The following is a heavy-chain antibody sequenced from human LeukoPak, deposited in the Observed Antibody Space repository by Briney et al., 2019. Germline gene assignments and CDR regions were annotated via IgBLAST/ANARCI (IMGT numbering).Heavy chain of an antibody. V-gene: IGHV6-1*01. D-gene: IGHD3-22*01. CDR2: TYYRSKWYN. Sequence: SQTLSLTCVISGDSVPSKSAAWNWIRQSPSRGLQWLGRTYYRSKWYNDYPVSVKSRITINPDTSKNQFSLQLNSVTPEDTAVYYCARDASSGSHFDCWGQGTLVSVSA. CDR3: ARDASSGSHFDC. J-gene: IGHJ4*02. CDR1: GDSVPSKSAA.